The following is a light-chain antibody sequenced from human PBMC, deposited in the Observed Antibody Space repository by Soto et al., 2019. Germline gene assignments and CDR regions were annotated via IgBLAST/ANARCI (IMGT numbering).Light chain of an antibody. CDR2: RNN. Sequence: QAVVTQPPSASGTPGQRVTISCSGSSSNIGSNYVYWYQQLPGTAPKLLIYRNNQRPSGVPDRFSGSKSGTSASLAISGLRSEDEADYYCAVWDDSLSGRVFGGGTQLTVL. V-gene: IGLV1-47*01. J-gene: IGLJ3*02. CDR3: AVWDDSLSGRV. CDR1: SSNIGSNY.